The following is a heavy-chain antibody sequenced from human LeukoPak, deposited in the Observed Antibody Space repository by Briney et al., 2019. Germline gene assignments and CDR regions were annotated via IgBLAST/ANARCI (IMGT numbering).Heavy chain of an antibody. D-gene: IGHD3-10*01. J-gene: IGHJ4*02. CDR1: GGSFSGYY. CDR3: ARQVRGVIIPYYFDY. V-gene: IGHV4-59*01. Sequence: SETLSLTCAVYGGSFSGYYWSWIRQPPGKGLEWIGYIYYSGSTNYNPSLKSRVTISVDTSKNQFSLKLSSVTAADTAVYYCARQVRGVIIPYYFDYWGQGTLVTVSS. CDR2: IYYSGST.